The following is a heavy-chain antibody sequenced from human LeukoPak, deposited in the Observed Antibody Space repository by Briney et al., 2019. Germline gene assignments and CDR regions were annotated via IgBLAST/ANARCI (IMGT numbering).Heavy chain of an antibody. D-gene: IGHD3-10*01. CDR2: ITGSAAGT. J-gene: IGHJ4*02. Sequence: GGSLRLSCAASGVTFSSYAMTWVRQAPGKGLEWVSTITGSAAGTYYADSVKGRFTISRDNSKNTLYLQMNSLRPEDTAVYYCAKNRARASYDYWGQGTLVTVPS. V-gene: IGHV3-23*01. CDR3: AKNRARASYDY. CDR1: GVTFSSYA.